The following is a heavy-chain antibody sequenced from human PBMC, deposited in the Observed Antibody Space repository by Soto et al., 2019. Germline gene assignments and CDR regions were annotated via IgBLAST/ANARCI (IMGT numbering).Heavy chain of an antibody. J-gene: IGHJ4*02. D-gene: IGHD5-18*01. CDR1: GFTFSSYA. CDR3: ARTLYSYGTDY. Sequence: EVQLLESGGGLVQPGGSLRLSCTASGFTFSSYAMSRVRQAPGKGLEWVSAISGSGGSTYYADSVKGRFTISRDNSKNTLYLQMNSLRAEDTAVYYCARTLYSYGTDYWGQGTLVTVSS. V-gene: IGHV3-23*01. CDR2: ISGSGGST.